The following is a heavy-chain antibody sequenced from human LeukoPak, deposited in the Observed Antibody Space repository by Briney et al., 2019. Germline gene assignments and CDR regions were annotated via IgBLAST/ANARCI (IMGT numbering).Heavy chain of an antibody. Sequence: SETLSLTCTVSGGSISSSSYYWGWIRQPPGKGLEWIGSIYYSGSTYYNPSLKSRVTISVDTSKNQFSPKLSSVTAADTAVYYCARVGEPHYYYYMDVWGKGTTVTVSS. J-gene: IGHJ6*03. CDR1: GGSISSSSYY. CDR3: ARVGEPHYYYYMDV. CDR2: IYYSGST. D-gene: IGHD4-17*01. V-gene: IGHV4-39*07.